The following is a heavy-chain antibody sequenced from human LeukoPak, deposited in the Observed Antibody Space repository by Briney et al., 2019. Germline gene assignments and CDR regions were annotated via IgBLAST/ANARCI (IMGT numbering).Heavy chain of an antibody. Sequence: GGSLRLSCAASGFTFSSYGMHWVRQAPGKGLEWVAFIRYDGSNKYYADSVKGRFTISRDNSKNTLYLQMNSLRAEDTAVYYCAKGGQWLVEGIGYWGQGTLVTVSS. CDR1: GFTFSSYG. D-gene: IGHD6-19*01. V-gene: IGHV3-30*02. CDR3: AKGGQWLVEGIGY. CDR2: IRYDGSNK. J-gene: IGHJ4*02.